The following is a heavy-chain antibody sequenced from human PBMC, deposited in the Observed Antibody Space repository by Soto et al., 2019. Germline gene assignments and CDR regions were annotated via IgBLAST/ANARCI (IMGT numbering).Heavy chain of an antibody. CDR1: GYTFTSYA. D-gene: IGHD2-2*01. Sequence: GASVKVSCKASGYTFTSYAMHWVRQAPGQRLEWMGWINAGNGNTKYSQKFQGRVTITRDTSASTAYMELSSLRSEDTAVYYCAGGYCSSTSCYPISWGQGTLVTVSS. CDR2: INAGNGNT. CDR3: AGGYCSSTSCYPIS. V-gene: IGHV1-3*01. J-gene: IGHJ5*02.